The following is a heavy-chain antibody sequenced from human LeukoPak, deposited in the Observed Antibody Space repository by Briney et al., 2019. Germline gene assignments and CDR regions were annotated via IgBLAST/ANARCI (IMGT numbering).Heavy chain of an antibody. CDR1: GGSFSGYY. CDR2: INHSGST. Sequence: PSETLSLTCAVYGGSFSGYYWSWIRQPPGKGLEWIGEINHSGSTNYNPSLRSRVTMSVDTSKNQFSLKLSSVTAADTAVYYCARKSIAAAGLYYYYGMDVWGQGTTVTVSS. V-gene: IGHV4-34*01. CDR3: ARKSIAAAGLYYYYGMDV. D-gene: IGHD6-13*01. J-gene: IGHJ6*02.